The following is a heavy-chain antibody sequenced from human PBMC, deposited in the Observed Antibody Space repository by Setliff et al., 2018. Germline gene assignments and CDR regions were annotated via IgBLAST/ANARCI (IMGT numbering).Heavy chain of an antibody. CDR1: GYPFTSYY. V-gene: IGHV1-46*01. Sequence: GASVKVSCKASGYPFTSYYMYWLRQAPGQGPEWLGIINIGGGSASYAQKFQDRVTMTRDTSTSTVYMELSSLRSEDTAVYYCARGVGLGDYYDYYFDSWGQGTLVTVSS. J-gene: IGHJ4*02. D-gene: IGHD3-22*01. CDR3: ARGVGLGDYYDYYFDS. CDR2: INIGGGSA.